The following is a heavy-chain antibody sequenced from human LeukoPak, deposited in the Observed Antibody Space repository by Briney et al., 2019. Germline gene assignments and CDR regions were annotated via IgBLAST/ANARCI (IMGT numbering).Heavy chain of an antibody. J-gene: IGHJ4*02. V-gene: IGHV1-69*13. CDR3: ARAGSGSSRFFDY. CDR2: IIPIFGTA. CDR1: GGTFSSYA. D-gene: IGHD3-10*01. Sequence: SVKVFCKASGGTFSSYAISWVRQAPGQGLEWMGGIIPIFGTANYAQKFQGRVTITADESTSTAYMELSSLRSEDTAVYYCARAGSGSSRFFDYWGQGTLVTVSS.